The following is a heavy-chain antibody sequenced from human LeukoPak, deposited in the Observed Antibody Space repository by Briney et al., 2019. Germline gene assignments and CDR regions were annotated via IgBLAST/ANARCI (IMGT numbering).Heavy chain of an antibody. CDR3: AKDPVDTAMVTGFDY. D-gene: IGHD5-18*01. Sequence: GGSLRLSCAASGFTFSSYGMSWVRQAPGKGLEWVSAISGSGGSTYYADSVKGRFTISRDNSKNTLYLQMNSLRAEDTAVYYCAKDPVDTAMVTGFDYWGQGTLVTVSS. V-gene: IGHV3-23*01. J-gene: IGHJ4*02. CDR2: ISGSGGST. CDR1: GFTFSSYG.